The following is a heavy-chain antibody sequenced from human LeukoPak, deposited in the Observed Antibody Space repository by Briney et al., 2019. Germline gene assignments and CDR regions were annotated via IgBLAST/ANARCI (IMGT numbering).Heavy chain of an antibody. D-gene: IGHD6-13*01. CDR3: ARVFRKQLSDY. CDR1: GYTFTSYD. V-gene: IGHV1-8*01. J-gene: IGHJ4*02. CDR2: MNPNSGNT. Sequence: ASVKVSCKATGYTFTSYDINWVRQATGQGLEWMGWMNPNSGNTGYAQKFQGRVTMTRDTSISTAYMELSRLRSDDTAVYYCARVFRKQLSDYWGQGSLVTVSS.